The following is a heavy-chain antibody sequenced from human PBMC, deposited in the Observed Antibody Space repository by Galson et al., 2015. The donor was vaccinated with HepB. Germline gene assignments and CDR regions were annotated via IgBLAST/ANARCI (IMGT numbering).Heavy chain of an antibody. CDR2: IIPIFGTA. CDR1: GGTFSSYA. D-gene: IGHD2-2*01. V-gene: IGHV1-69*01. Sequence: KVSCKASGGTFSSYAISWVRQAPGQGLEWMGGIIPIFGTANYAQKFQGRVTITADESTSTAYMELSSLRSEDTAVYYCASPYCSSTSCYLGAFDYWGQGTLVTVSS. J-gene: IGHJ4*02. CDR3: ASPYCSSTSCYLGAFDY.